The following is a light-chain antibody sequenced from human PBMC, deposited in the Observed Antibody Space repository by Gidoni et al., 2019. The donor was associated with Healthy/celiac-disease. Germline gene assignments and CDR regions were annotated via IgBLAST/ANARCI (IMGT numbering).Light chain of an antibody. J-gene: IGKJ2*01. CDR3: QQSYSTPYT. CDR1: QSISSY. CDR2: AAS. V-gene: IGKV1-39*01. Sequence: DIQMTQSPSSLSASVGDRVTINCRASQSISSYLNWYQQKPGKAPKLLIYAASSLQSGVPSRFSVSGSGTDFTLTISSLQPEEFATYYCQQSYSTPYTFGQGTKLEIK.